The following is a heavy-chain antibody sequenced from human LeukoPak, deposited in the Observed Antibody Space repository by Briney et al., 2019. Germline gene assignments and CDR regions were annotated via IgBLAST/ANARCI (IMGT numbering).Heavy chain of an antibody. CDR1: GFTFSGSA. J-gene: IGHJ4*02. Sequence: GGSLRLSCAASGFTFSGSAMHWVRQASGKGLEWVGLIRSKANNYATAYAASVKGRFTISRDDSKNTAFLQMNSLKTEDTAVYYCTQSCSSTNCYARADYWGQGTLVTVSS. CDR3: TQSCSSTNCYARADY. CDR2: IRSKANNYAT. D-gene: IGHD2-2*01. V-gene: IGHV3-73*01.